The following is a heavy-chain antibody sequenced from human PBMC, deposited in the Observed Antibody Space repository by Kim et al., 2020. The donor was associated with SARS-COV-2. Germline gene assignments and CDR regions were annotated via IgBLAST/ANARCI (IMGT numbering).Heavy chain of an antibody. CDR3: ARGNYYGMDV. J-gene: IGHJ6*02. V-gene: IGHV3-74*01. D-gene: IGHD3-10*01. CDR2: INSDGTST. CDR1: GFTFSNYW. Sequence: GGSLRLSCVVSGFTFSNYWMHWVRQAPGKGLVWVSRINSDGTSTSYADSEKGRFTISRDNAKNTLYLQMNSLRAENTAVYYCARGNYYGMDVGAKGPRSPSP.